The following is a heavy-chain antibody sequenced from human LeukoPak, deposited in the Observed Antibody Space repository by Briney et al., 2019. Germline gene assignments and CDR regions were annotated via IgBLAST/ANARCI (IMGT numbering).Heavy chain of an antibody. CDR2: INHSGST. Sequence: DPSETLSLTCAVYGGSFSGYYWSWIRQPPGKGLEWIGEINHSGSTYYNPSLKSRVTISVDTSKNQFSLKLSSVTAADTAVYYCARLFLYWGQGTLVTVSS. J-gene: IGHJ4*02. V-gene: IGHV4-34*01. CDR1: GGSFSGYY. CDR3: ARLFLY. D-gene: IGHD2-21*01.